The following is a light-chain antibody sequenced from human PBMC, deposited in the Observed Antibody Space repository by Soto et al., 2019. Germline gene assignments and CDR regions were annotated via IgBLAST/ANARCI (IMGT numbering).Light chain of an antibody. Sequence: EILMTQSPAGLSASPGEIAMLSCTPSQSISRNLAWYQQKPGQAPRLLIYGASSRATGIPDRFSGSGSGTDLTLTISRLEPEDFAVYYCRQYGRSRGFAFGGGAKVDI. CDR1: QSISRN. CDR3: RQYGRSRGFA. J-gene: IGKJ4*01. V-gene: IGKV3-20*01. CDR2: GAS.